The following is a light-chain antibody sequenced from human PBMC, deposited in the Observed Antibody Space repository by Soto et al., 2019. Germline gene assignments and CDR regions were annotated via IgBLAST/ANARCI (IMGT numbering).Light chain of an antibody. Sequence: EIVLTQSPGTLSLSPGERATLSCRASQSVSSSYLAWYQQKPGQAPRLLIYGASSRATGIPDRFSGSVSGTDCTLTISRLEKEDVAVYYCQQSGSSPITFGQGTRLENK. J-gene: IGKJ5*01. CDR3: QQSGSSPIT. CDR1: QSVSSSY. V-gene: IGKV3-20*01. CDR2: GAS.